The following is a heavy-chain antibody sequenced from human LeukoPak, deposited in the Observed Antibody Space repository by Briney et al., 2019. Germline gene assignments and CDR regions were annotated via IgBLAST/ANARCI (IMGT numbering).Heavy chain of an antibody. CDR1: GFTFSKDD. D-gene: IGHD6-19*01. J-gene: IGHJ4*02. CDR2: IGVTGDT. V-gene: IGHV3-13*01. Sequence: GGSLRLSCAASGFTFSKDDFHWVRQAPGKGLEWVAAIGVTGDTYYADSVKGRFTISRDNDKNSLYLHMSGLTVADTAVYYCARTVPGHPDDYFDYWGQGTLVTVSS. CDR3: ARTVPGHPDDYFDY.